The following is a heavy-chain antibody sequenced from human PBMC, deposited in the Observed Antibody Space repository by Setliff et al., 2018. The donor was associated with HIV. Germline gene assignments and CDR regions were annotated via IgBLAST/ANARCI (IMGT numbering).Heavy chain of an antibody. Sequence: PSETLSLTCSVSGGSISSYYWTWIRQPPNKGLEWIGYIYYSGNTKYNPALQSRVTMSVDTSKNQFSLELSSVTTADTAVYYCARVARGTYYSVRNWGQGALVTVSS. V-gene: IGHV4-59*01. CDR1: GGSISSYY. D-gene: IGHD1-26*01. J-gene: IGHJ1*01. CDR3: ARVARGTYYSVRN. CDR2: IYYSGNT.